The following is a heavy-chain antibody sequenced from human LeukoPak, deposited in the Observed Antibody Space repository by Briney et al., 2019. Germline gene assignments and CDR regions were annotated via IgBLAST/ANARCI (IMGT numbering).Heavy chain of an antibody. Sequence: GGSLRLSCAASGFTFSSSAMSWVRQAPGKGLEWLSTISSGGGSTYYADSVKGRFTISRDNAKNSLYLQMNSLRAEDTAVYYCARHLSRAMIAPRGYWGQGTLVTVSS. D-gene: IGHD3-22*01. V-gene: IGHV3-23*01. J-gene: IGHJ4*02. CDR1: GFTFSSSA. CDR2: ISSGGGST. CDR3: ARHLSRAMIAPRGY.